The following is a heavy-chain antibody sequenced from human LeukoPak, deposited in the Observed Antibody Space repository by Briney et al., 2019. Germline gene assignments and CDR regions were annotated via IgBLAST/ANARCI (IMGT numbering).Heavy chain of an antibody. CDR3: ARGRGTYYFDY. Sequence: GGSLRLSCAASGFTFRSYWMSWVRQAPGKGLEWVSVIYSGGSTYYADSVKGRFTISRDNSKNTLYLQMNSLRAEDTAVYYCARGRGTYYFDYWGQGTLVTVSS. D-gene: IGHD3-10*01. J-gene: IGHJ4*02. CDR2: IYSGGST. CDR1: GFTFRSYW. V-gene: IGHV3-53*01.